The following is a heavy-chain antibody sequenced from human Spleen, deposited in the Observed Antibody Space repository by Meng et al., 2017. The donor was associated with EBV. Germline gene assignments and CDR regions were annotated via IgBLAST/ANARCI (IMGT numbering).Heavy chain of an antibody. CDR3: ARGPYYE. CDR2: INQSGSI. D-gene: IGHD1-26*01. Sequence: QVQLQQWGAGLLKPSETLSLTCAVSGGSFSSYYWSWISQPPGKGLEWIGEINQSGSIYYNPSLMGRVTISGDTSRNQFSLKLISVTAADTAVYYCARGPYYEWGQGTLVTVSS. V-gene: IGHV4-34*01. CDR1: GGSFSSYY. J-gene: IGHJ4*02.